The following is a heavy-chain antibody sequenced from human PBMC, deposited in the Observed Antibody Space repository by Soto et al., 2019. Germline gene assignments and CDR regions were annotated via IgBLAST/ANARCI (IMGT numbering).Heavy chain of an antibody. J-gene: IGHJ4*02. CDR1: GGSISNYY. CDR2: IYYNGIT. V-gene: IGHV4-59*01. Sequence: SETLSLTCTVSGGSISNYYWSWIRQPPGNELECIAYIYYNGITNYNPSLKSRVTISVDTSKNQFSLTLTSVTAADTAVYYCARGRRSSYDNTGPFYFEHWGQGTLVTVSS. D-gene: IGHD3-22*01. CDR3: ARGRRSSYDNTGPFYFEH.